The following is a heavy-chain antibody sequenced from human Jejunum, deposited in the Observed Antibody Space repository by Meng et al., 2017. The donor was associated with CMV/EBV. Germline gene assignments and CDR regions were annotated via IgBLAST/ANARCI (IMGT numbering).Heavy chain of an antibody. V-gene: IGHV3-7*01. Sequence: CAASGFTFSTYWMTWVRQAPGKGLEWVANIKQDGSEKYYVDSVKGRFTISRDNAKNSLFLQMNSLRAEDTAMYYCARNARGSGYWGQGTLVTVSS. D-gene: IGHD3-10*01. CDR2: IKQDGSEK. CDR1: GFTFSTYW. CDR3: ARNARGSGY. J-gene: IGHJ4*02.